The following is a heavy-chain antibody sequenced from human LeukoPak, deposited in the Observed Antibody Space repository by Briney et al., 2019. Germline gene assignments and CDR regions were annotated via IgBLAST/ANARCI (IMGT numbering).Heavy chain of an antibody. J-gene: IGHJ6*02. CDR3: ARENSSGYYHGMDV. V-gene: IGHV3-33*01. D-gene: IGHD6-25*01. CDR1: GFTFTSHG. Sequence: GGSLRLFCATSGFTFTSHGMHWVRQAPGKGLEWVAVIWYDGSEKYYADSVKGRFTISRDNSKNTLYLQMNSLRAEDTAVYYCARENSSGYYHGMDVWGPGTTVTVSS. CDR2: IWYDGSEK.